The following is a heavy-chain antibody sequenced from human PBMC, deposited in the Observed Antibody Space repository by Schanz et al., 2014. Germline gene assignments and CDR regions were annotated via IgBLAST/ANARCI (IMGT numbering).Heavy chain of an antibody. CDR3: ARDFSAYVGNYFDY. J-gene: IGHJ4*02. Sequence: QVQLVQSGAEVKKPGASVKVSCKASGYTFTSYGISWVRQAPGQGLEWMGIINLSGGSTNNAQKFQGRLTMTRDTSTSTVYMELSSLRSEDTAVYYCARDFSAYVGNYFDYWGQGTLVTVSS. CDR2: INLSGGST. V-gene: IGHV1-46*01. D-gene: IGHD5-12*01. CDR1: GYTFTSYG.